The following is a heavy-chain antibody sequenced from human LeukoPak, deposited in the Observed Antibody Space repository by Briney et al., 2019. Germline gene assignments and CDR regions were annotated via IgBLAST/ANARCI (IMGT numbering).Heavy chain of an antibody. D-gene: IGHD3-16*01. CDR3: ARALGDDPIDH. Sequence: PGGSLRLSCAASGVTFSSYWMSGGREAPGEGRGWVASINEGGSERYYADSVRGRFTISRDNAKNSLYLQMNSLRAEDTAVYYCARALGDDPIDHWGQGNLVTVSS. V-gene: IGHV3-7*01. CDR1: GVTFSSYW. CDR2: INEGGSER. J-gene: IGHJ4*02.